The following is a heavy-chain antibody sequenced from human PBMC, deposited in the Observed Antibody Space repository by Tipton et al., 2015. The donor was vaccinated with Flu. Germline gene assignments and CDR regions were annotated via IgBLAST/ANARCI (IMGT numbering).Heavy chain of an antibody. Sequence: TLSLTCTVSGGSISSGSYYWSWIRQPAGKGLEWIGRIYTSGSTNYNPSPKSRVTISVDTSKNQFSLKLSSVTAADTALYYCARRGERRKDFDYWGQGTLVTVSS. J-gene: IGHJ4*02. CDR2: IYTSGST. CDR1: GGSISSGSYY. V-gene: IGHV4-61*02. CDR3: ARRGERRKDFDY. D-gene: IGHD3-10*01.